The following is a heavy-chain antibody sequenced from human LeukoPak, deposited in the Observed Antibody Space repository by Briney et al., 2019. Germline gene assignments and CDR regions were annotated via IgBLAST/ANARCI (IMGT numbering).Heavy chain of an antibody. J-gene: IGHJ5*02. V-gene: IGHV3-23*01. CDR3: AREYSSSWDVNWFDP. CDR2: ISGSGGAT. D-gene: IGHD6-13*01. CDR1: GFTFSSSA. Sequence: GSLRLSCAASGFTFSSSAMSWVRQAPGRGLEWVSTISGSGGATYYADSVKGRFTISSDNSKNTLYLQMNSLRAEDTAVYYCAREYSSSWDVNWFDPWGQGTLVTVSS.